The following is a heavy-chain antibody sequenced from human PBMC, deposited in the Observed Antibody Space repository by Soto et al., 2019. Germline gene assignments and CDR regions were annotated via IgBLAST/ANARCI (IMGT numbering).Heavy chain of an antibody. CDR2: ISYDGSNK. Sequence: LRLSCAASGFTFSSYGMHWVRQAPGKGLEWVADISYDGSNKNYADSEKGRFTISRDNSKNTLYLQMNSQRDEDTAVYYCATYSYGLFDYWGQGTLVTVSS. D-gene: IGHD5-18*01. J-gene: IGHJ4*02. CDR3: ATYSYGLFDY. V-gene: IGHV3-30*03. CDR1: GFTFSSYG.